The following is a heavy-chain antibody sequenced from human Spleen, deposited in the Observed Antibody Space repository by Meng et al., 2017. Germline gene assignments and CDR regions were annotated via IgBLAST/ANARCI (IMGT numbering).Heavy chain of an antibody. J-gene: IGHJ6*02. D-gene: IGHD4-17*01. Sequence: GESLKISCAASGFTFSSYSMNWVRQAPGKGLEWVSSISSSSSYIYYADSVKGRFTISRDNAKNSLYLQMNSLRAEDTAVYYCARDHPTHDYGDYGGGYYYYGMAVWGQGTRVTVSS. CDR1: GFTFSSYS. CDR3: ARDHPTHDYGDYGGGYYYYGMAV. V-gene: IGHV3-21*01. CDR2: ISSSSSYI.